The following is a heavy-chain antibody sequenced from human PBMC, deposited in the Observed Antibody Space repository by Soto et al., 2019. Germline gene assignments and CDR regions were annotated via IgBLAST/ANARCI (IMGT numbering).Heavy chain of an antibody. J-gene: IGHJ6*02. CDR3: ARAETTHYYYYYGMDV. CDR2: INPNSGGT. CDR1: GYTFTSYD. Sequence: ASVKVSCKASGYTFTSYDINWVRQAPGQGLEWMGWINPNSGGTNYAQKFQGWVTMTRDTSISTAYMELSRLRSDDTAVYYCARAETTHYYYYYGMDVWGQGTTVTVSS. D-gene: IGHD1-1*01. V-gene: IGHV1-2*04.